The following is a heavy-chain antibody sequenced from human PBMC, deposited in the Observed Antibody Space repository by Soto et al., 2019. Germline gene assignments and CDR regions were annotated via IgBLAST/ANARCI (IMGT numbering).Heavy chain of an antibody. J-gene: IGHJ6*02. D-gene: IGHD2-15*01. CDR2: IWHDGSKK. Sequence: GGSLRLSCAASGFTFTTYGFNWVRQAPGKGLEWVAGIWHDGSKKIYADSVKGRFTISRDNSEDTVYLQMNSLRAEDTAVYYCAKGGGPRGYYGMDVWGQGTSVTVSS. CDR1: GFTFTTYG. V-gene: IGHV3-33*06. CDR3: AKGGGPRGYYGMDV.